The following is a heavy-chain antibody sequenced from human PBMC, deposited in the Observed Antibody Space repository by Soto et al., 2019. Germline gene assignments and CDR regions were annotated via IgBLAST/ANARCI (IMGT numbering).Heavy chain of an antibody. CDR1: GYTFTSYD. CDR3: AREEALVII. D-gene: IGHD3-9*01. Sequence: GASVKVSCKASGYTFTSYDINWVRQAPGQGLEWMGWISGYNGNTKYAQKLQDRVTMTTDTSTSTAYMELRSLRSDDTAVYYCAREEALVIIWGQGTMVTVSS. CDR2: ISGYNGNT. V-gene: IGHV1-18*01. J-gene: IGHJ3*02.